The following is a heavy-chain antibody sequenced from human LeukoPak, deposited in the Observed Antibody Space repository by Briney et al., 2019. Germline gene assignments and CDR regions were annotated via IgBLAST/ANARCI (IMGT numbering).Heavy chain of an antibody. V-gene: IGHV3-33*01. Sequence: PGRSLRLSCAASGFTFSSYGMHWARQAPGKGLEWVAVIWYDGSYKYYADSVKGRFTISRDNSKNTLYLQMNSLRAEDTAVYYCARDPTAYYDSSGYYLNTIDYWGQGTLVTVSS. CDR2: IWYDGSYK. CDR3: ARDPTAYYDSSGYYLNTIDY. D-gene: IGHD3-22*01. CDR1: GFTFSSYG. J-gene: IGHJ4*02.